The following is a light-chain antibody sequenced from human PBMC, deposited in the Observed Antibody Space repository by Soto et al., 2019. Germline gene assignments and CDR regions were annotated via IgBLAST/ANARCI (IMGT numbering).Light chain of an antibody. CDR3: QQSYSTRWT. Sequence: DIQMTQSPSSLSASVGDRVTITCRASQRISSYLNWYQQKPGKAPKLLIYAASSLQSGVPSRFSGSGSGTDFTLTISSLQPEDFGTYYCQQSYSTRWTFGQGTKVDIK. CDR2: AAS. J-gene: IGKJ1*01. CDR1: QRISSY. V-gene: IGKV1-39*01.